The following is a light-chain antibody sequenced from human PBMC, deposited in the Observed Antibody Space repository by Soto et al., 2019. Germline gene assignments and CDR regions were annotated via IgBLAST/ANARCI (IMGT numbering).Light chain of an antibody. V-gene: IGLV2-14*01. J-gene: IGLJ2*01. CDR1: MRDVGASNL. CDR3: RSYTSKSSLS. CDR2: EVR. Sequence: QSVLTQPASVSGSPGQSITISSAGTMRDVGASNLVSWYQQHPGRAPQLIIYEVRNRPSGISFRFAGSKSGNTLCLTISGLQADVDADYYCRSYTSKSSLSFAGGSQRT.